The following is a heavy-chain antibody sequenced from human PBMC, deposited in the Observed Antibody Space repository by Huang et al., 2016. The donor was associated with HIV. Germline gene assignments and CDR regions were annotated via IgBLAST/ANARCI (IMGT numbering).Heavy chain of an antibody. CDR3: AKFGSSGYLPRYSFDY. D-gene: IGHD3-22*01. Sequence: QVQLVESGGGVVQPGGSLRLSCAAFGFTFSSYGMHWVRPAPGKGREWVAVIHYDGSNRYYAEYVKGRVIISRDNSKNTLYLQMNSLRAEDTAVYFCAKFGSSGYLPRYSFDYWGQGTLVTVSS. V-gene: IGHV3-30*02. CDR2: IHYDGSNR. J-gene: IGHJ4*02. CDR1: GFTFSSYG.